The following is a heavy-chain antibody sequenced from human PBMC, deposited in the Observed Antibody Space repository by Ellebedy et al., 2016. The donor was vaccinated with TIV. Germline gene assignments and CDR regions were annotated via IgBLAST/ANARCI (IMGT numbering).Heavy chain of an antibody. V-gene: IGHV4-59*01. Sequence: MPSETLSLTCTVSGGSISSYYWSWIRQPPGKGLEWIGYIYYSGSTNYNPSLKSRVTISVDTSKNQFSLKLSSVTAADTAVYYCARDLTSSSSWYYYYYGMDVWGQGTTVTVSS. J-gene: IGHJ6*02. D-gene: IGHD6-13*01. CDR3: ARDLTSSSSWYYYYYGMDV. CDR2: IYYSGST. CDR1: GGSISSYY.